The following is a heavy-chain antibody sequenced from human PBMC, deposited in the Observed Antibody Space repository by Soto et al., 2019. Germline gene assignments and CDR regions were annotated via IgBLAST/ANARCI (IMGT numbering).Heavy chain of an antibody. CDR3: TRASASSMLRGVVIN. V-gene: IGHV4-4*02. CDR2: MYHSGDS. CDR1: GGSISTDNW. J-gene: IGHJ4*02. Sequence: QVQLQESGPGLVKPSGTLSLTCAVSGGSISTDNWWSWVRQPPGKGLEWIGEMYHSGDSNFNPSLKSRVTTSVDKSKNQFSMQMASVTAADTALYYCTRASASSMLRGVVINWGRGTQVTVSS. D-gene: IGHD3-10*01.